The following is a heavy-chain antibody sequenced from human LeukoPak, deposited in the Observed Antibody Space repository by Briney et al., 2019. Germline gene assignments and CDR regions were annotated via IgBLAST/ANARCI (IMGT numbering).Heavy chain of an antibody. Sequence: GGSLRLSCAASGFTFRSYVMSWVRQAPGKGLEWISSTSGGGGNTYYADSVKGRFTISRDNSNKTLYLHMNSLRAEHTAIYYCARVVPRRYYDQPSNKFDPWGQGTLVTVPS. CDR1: GFTFRSYV. J-gene: IGHJ5*02. D-gene: IGHD3-22*01. V-gene: IGHV3-23*01. CDR2: TSGGGGNT. CDR3: ARVVPRRYYDQPSNKFDP.